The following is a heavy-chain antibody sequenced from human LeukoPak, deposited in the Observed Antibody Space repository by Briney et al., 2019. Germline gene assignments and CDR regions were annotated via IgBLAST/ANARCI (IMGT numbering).Heavy chain of an antibody. CDR3: ARDQHSSGYYYFDY. CDR1: GYTFTDYY. Sequence: ASVKVSCKASGYTFTDYYMYWVRQAPGQGLEWVGRINPNSGATNYAQKFQGRVTMTRDTSISTAYMELSSLRSDDTAVYYCARDQHSSGYYYFDYWGQGTLVTVSS. V-gene: IGHV1-2*06. J-gene: IGHJ4*02. D-gene: IGHD3-22*01. CDR2: INPNSGAT.